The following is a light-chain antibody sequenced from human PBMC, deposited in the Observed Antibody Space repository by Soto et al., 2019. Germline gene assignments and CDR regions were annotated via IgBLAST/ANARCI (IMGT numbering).Light chain of an antibody. J-gene: IGKJ1*01. Sequence: DIVMTQSPDSLAVSLGERATINCKSSQSVLYSSNNKNYLAWYQQKPGQPPKLLIYWASTRESGVPDRFSGRGSGTDFTLTITSLQAEYVAVYSRQQYYSTPRTFGQGTKVEIK. CDR1: QSVLYSSNNKNY. V-gene: IGKV4-1*01. CDR3: QQYYSTPRT. CDR2: WAS.